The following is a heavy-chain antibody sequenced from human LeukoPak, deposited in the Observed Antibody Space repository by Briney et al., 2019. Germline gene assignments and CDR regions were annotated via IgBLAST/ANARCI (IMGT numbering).Heavy chain of an antibody. CDR2: INSDGSST. Sequence: PGGSLRLSCAASGFTFSSYWMHWVRQAPGKGLVWVSRINSDGSSTSYAGSVKGRFTISRDNAKNTLYLQMNSLRAEDTAVYYCARGGGYSYGPFDYWGQGTLVTVSS. CDR1: GFTFSSYW. D-gene: IGHD5-18*01. V-gene: IGHV3-74*01. CDR3: ARGGGYSYGPFDY. J-gene: IGHJ4*02.